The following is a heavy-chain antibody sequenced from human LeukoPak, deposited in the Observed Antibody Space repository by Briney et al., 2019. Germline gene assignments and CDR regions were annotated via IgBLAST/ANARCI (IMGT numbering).Heavy chain of an antibody. V-gene: IGHV3-48*01. CDR1: GFTFSSYG. D-gene: IGHD1-26*01. Sequence: GGSLRLSCAASGFTFSSYGMHWVRQAPGKGLEWVAYISSSSSTIYYADSVKGRFTISRDNAKNSLYLQMNSLRAEDTAVYYCARDQSGSPGGDAFDIWGQGAMVTVSS. CDR2: ISSSSSTI. J-gene: IGHJ3*02. CDR3: ARDQSGSPGGDAFDI.